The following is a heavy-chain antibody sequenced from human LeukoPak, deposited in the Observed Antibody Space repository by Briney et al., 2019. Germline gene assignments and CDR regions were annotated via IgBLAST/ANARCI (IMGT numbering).Heavy chain of an antibody. CDR1: GFTFSGYW. CDR3: ARDVYGDFDC. J-gene: IGHJ4*02. CDR2: IDSDGSST. D-gene: IGHD4-17*01. Sequence: GGSLRLSCAASGFTFSGYWMHWVRQAPGKGLVWVSRIDSDGSSTSYADSVKGRFTISRDNAKNTVYLQMNGLRAEDTAVYYCARDVYGDFDCWGQGTLVTVSS. V-gene: IGHV3-74*01.